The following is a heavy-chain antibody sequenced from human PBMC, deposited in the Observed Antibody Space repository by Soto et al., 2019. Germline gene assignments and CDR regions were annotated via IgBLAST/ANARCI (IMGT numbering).Heavy chain of an antibody. J-gene: IGHJ4*02. V-gene: IGHV1-69*12. D-gene: IGHD6-6*01. CDR1: GGTFSSYA. CDR3: AVTAKQLVGASGEYYFDY. Sequence: QVRLVQSGAEVKKPGSSVKVSCKASGGTFSSYAISWVRQAPGQGLEWMGGIIPIFGTANYAQKFQGRVTITADESTSTAYMELSSLRSEDTAVYYCAVTAKQLVGASGEYYFDYWGQGTLVTVSS. CDR2: IIPIFGTA.